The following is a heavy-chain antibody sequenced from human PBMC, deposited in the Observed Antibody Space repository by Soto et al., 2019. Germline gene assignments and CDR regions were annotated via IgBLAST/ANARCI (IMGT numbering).Heavy chain of an antibody. V-gene: IGHV4-30-2*01. Sequence: QLQLQESGSGLVKPSQTLSLTCAVSGGSISSGGYCWSWLRQPPGKGLYWIGYIYHSGSTYCDTSLKSRVTISVDRSKSPFTLKLSSVTSGDRAVYYCARTPDSWGQGTLVTVSS. CDR1: GGSISSGGYC. CDR3: ARTPDS. J-gene: IGHJ5*01. CDR2: IYHSGST.